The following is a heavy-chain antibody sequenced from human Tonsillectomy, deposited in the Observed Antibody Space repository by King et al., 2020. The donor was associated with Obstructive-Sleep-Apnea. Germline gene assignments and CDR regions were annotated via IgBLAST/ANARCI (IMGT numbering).Heavy chain of an antibody. V-gene: IGHV3-66*01. D-gene: IGHD6-19*01. J-gene: IGHJ4*02. CDR2: IYSGGST. Sequence: VQLVESGGGLVQPGGSLRLSCAASGFTVSSNYMSWVRQAPGKGLEWVSVIYSGGSTYYADSVKGRFTISRDNSKNTLYLQMNSLRAEDTAVYYCARDRSGWHRFDYWGQGTLVTVSS. CDR1: GFTVSSNY. CDR3: ARDRSGWHRFDY.